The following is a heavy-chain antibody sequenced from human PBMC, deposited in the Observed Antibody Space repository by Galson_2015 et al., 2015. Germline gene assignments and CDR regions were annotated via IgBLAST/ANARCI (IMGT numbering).Heavy chain of an antibody. V-gene: IGHV3-23*01. D-gene: IGHD3-10*01. J-gene: IGHJ5*02. CDR2: ISGSGSGT. CDR1: GFTFSSYA. CDR3: TKDLWFGEDYNWFGP. Sequence: SLRLSCAASGFTFSSYAMSWVRQAPGKGLEWVSIISGSGSGTYYADSVKGRFTISRDKSKNTLYLQMNSLRAEDTAVYYCTKDLWFGEDYNWFGPWGQGTLVTVSS.